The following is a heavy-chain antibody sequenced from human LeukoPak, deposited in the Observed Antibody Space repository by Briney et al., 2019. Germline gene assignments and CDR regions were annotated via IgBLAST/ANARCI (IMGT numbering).Heavy chain of an antibody. D-gene: IGHD2-15*01. CDR3: ARPVVDCSGGSCSSHFDY. Sequence: ASVKVSCKASGYTFTGYYMHWVRQAPGQGPEWMGWINPNSGGTNYAQKFQGRVTMTRDTSISTAYMELSRLRSDDTAVYYCARPVVDCSGGSCSSHFDYWGQGTLVTVSS. J-gene: IGHJ4*02. CDR2: INPNSGGT. V-gene: IGHV1-2*02. CDR1: GYTFTGYY.